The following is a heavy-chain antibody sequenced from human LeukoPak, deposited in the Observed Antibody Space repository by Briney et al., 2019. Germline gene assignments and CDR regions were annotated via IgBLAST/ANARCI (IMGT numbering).Heavy chain of an antibody. Sequence: APLKSSCKASGYTFIKYGFTWVRQAPGQGLECRGWISCYNGNTNYLQKFQGRVTMTTDTSTTPVYMELRSLSSDDTAVYYCPRVPTNSRVGGYDPQWYFELWGRGSLVTDSS. CDR3: PRVPTNSRVGGYDPQWYFEL. D-gene: IGHD5-12*01. CDR1: GYTFIKYG. V-gene: IGHV1-18*04. J-gene: IGHJ2*01. CDR2: ISCYNGNT.